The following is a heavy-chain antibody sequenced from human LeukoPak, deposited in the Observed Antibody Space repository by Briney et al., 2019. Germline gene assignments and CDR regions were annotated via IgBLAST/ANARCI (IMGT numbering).Heavy chain of an antibody. D-gene: IGHD1-1*01. CDR3: ARCSTPHWIFDAFDI. CDR2: INPNSGGT. Sequence: GASVKVSCKASGYTFTGHYMHWVRQAPGQGPEWMGWINPNSGGTNYAQKFQGRVTMTRGTSISTAYMELSGLRSDDTAVYYCARCSTPHWIFDAFDIWGQGTMVTVSS. V-gene: IGHV1-2*02. J-gene: IGHJ3*02. CDR1: GYTFTGHY.